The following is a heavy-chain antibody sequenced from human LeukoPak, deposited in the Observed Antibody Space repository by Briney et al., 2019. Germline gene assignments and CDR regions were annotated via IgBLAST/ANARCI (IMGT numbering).Heavy chain of an antibody. D-gene: IGHD4-17*01. CDR3: ARDRYGDYGWTGPPFDY. CDR1: GYTFTSYG. V-gene: IGHV1-18*01. J-gene: IGHJ4*02. Sequence: ASVKVSCKASGYTFTSYGISWVRQAPGQGLEWMGWIIAYNGNTNYAQKLQGRVTMTTDTSTSTAYMELRSLRSDDTAVYYCARDRYGDYGWTGPPFDYWGQGTLVTVSS. CDR2: IIAYNGNT.